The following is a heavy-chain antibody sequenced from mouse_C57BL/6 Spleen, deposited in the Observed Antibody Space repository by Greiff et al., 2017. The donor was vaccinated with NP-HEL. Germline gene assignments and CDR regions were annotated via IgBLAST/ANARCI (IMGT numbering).Heavy chain of an antibody. CDR3: ARRTLSDYSMDY. J-gene: IGHJ4*01. D-gene: IGHD2-4*01. CDR2: IDPSDSYT. CDR1: GYTFTSYW. Sequence: QVQLQQPGAELVMPGASVKLSCKASGYTFTSYWMHWVKQRPGQGLEWIGEIDPSDSYTNYNQKFKGKSTLTVDKSSSTAYMQLSSLTSEDSAVYYCARRTLSDYSMDYWGQGTSVTVSS. V-gene: IGHV1-69*01.